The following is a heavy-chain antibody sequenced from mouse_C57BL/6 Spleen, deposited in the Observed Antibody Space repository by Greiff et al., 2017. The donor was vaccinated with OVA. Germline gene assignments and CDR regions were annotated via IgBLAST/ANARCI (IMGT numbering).Heavy chain of an antibody. D-gene: IGHD2-3*01. CDR1: GFTFSDYG. Sequence: VQLKESGGGLVKPGGSLKLSCAASGFTFSDYGMHWVRQAPEKGLEWVAYISSGSSTIYYADTVKGRFTISRDNAKNTLFLQMTSLRSEDTAMYYCARGDGYRFFYFDYWGQGTTLTVSS. V-gene: IGHV5-17*01. J-gene: IGHJ2*01. CDR3: ARGDGYRFFYFDY. CDR2: ISSGSSTI.